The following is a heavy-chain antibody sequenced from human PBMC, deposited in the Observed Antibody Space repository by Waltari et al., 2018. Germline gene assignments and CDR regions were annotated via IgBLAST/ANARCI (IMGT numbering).Heavy chain of an antibody. CDR1: GFTFSDYY. CDR2: ISSSGST. D-gene: IGHD2-15*01. V-gene: IGHV3-11*01. CDR3: AREKLMGEYIDY. J-gene: IGHJ4*02. Sequence: QVQLVESGGGLVKPGGSLRLSCAASGFTFSDYYMSWIRQAPGKGLGWVSYISSSGSTCYADSVRGRFTISRDNAKNSLYLQMNSLRADDTALYYCAREKLMGEYIDYWGQGTLVTVSS.